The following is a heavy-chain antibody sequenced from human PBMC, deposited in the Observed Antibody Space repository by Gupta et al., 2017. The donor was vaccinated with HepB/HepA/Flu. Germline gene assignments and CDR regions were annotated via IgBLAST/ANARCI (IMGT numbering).Heavy chain of an antibody. CDR2: IIPIFGTA. D-gene: IGHD4-17*01. V-gene: IGHV1-69*01. CDR1: GGTFSSYA. CDR3: ARDCSPYGDWAITCY. J-gene: IGHJ4*02. Sequence: QVQLVQSGAEVQKPGSSVKVSCKASGGTFSSYAISWVRQAPGQGLEWMGGIIPIFGTANYAQKFQGRVTITADESTSTAYMELSSLRSEDTAVYYCARDCSPYGDWAITCYWGQGTLVTVSS.